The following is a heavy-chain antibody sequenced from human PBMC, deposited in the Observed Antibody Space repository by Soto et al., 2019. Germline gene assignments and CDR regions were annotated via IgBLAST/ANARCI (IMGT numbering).Heavy chain of an antibody. CDR2: INPNSGGT. CDR3: VRWVGAADPNSAGAYHAFDF. D-gene: IGHD1-26*01. J-gene: IGHJ4*02. Sequence: ASVKVFGKTSGYTFSDHYTHWVRQAPGQGLEWRGWINPNSGGTGYAEKFQGRVTMTRDTSISAAYMELNRLNSDDTAVYYCVRWVGAADPNSAGAYHAFDFWGQGALVTVSA. CDR1: GYTFSDHY. V-gene: IGHV1-2*02.